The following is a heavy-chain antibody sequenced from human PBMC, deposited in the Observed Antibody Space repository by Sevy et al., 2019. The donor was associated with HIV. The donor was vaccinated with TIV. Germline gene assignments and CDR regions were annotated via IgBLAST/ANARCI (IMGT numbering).Heavy chain of an antibody. V-gene: IGHV1-18*01. J-gene: IGHJ4*02. CDR3: ARDRQEGYFDY. CDR2: ISPYTGNT. Sequence: ASVKVSCKATGYTFNIYGISWVRQAPGQGLEWMGWISPYTGNTNYAQKLQGRVTMTTDTSTSTAYMDLRSLRSDDTAVYYCARDRQEGYFDYWAREPWSPSPQ. CDR1: GYTFNIYG.